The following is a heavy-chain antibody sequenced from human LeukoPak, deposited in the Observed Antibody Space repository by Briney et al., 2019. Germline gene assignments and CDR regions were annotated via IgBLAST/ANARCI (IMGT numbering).Heavy chain of an antibody. CDR1: GSTFDDYA. CDR2: ISWNSGSI. J-gene: IGHJ4*02. V-gene: IGHV3-9*01. D-gene: IGHD5-24*01. Sequence: GGSLRLSCAASGSTFDDYAMHWVRQAPGKGLEWVSGISWNSGSIGYADSVKGRFTNSRDNANNSLYLQMNSLRAEDTAVYYCARSQDGYNPTFDYWGQGTLVTVSS. CDR3: ARSQDGYNPTFDY.